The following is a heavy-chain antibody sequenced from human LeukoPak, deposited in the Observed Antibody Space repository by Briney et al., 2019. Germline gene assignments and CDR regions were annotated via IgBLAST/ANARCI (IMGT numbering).Heavy chain of an antibody. D-gene: IGHD6-19*01. CDR1: GYSLNNYW. CDR2: IYPGDSDT. J-gene: IGHJ4*02. CDR3: ARRGYSSGLHTFDY. V-gene: IGHV5-51*01. Sequence: GESLKIFRKGFGYSLNNYWNDLVRQMPGKGVEVVGIIYPGDSDTRHSPSFQGQVTISADKSISTAYLQWSSLKASDTAMYCCARRGYSSGLHTFDYWGQGTLVTVSS.